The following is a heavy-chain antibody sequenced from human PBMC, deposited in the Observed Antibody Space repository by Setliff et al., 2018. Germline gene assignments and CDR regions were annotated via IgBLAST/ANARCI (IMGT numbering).Heavy chain of an antibody. CDR2: ITIYNGNT. Sequence: ASVKVSCKASGYTFTSYGISWVRQVPGQGLEWMGWITIYNGNTNYAQKFQDRVSMTTDASTGTAYMELSSLRADDTAVYYCAKVHPTPYSIYALDIWGQGTMVTVSS. D-gene: IGHD1-26*01. CDR3: AKVHPTPYSIYALDI. J-gene: IGHJ3*02. V-gene: IGHV1-18*01. CDR1: GYTFTSYG.